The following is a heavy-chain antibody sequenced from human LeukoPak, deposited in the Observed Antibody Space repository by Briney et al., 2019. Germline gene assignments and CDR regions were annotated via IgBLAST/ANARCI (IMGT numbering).Heavy chain of an antibody. Sequence: ASVKVSCKASGYTFTSYGISWVRQAPGQGLEWMGWISAYSGNTNYAQKFQGRVTMTTDTSTSTAYMEVRRLTSDDTAVYYCARANSVVATVANYWGQGTLVTVSS. D-gene: IGHD5-12*01. CDR2: ISAYSGNT. CDR3: ARANSVVATVANY. J-gene: IGHJ4*02. CDR1: GYTFTSYG. V-gene: IGHV1-18*04.